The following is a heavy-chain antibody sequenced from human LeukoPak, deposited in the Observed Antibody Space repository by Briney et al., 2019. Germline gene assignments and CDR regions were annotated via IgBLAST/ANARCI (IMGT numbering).Heavy chain of an antibody. CDR1: DDSISSSTYY. CDR3: ERDHSSASYTYYYYYMDV. CDR2: LYYSGKT. D-gene: IGHD1-26*01. J-gene: IGHJ6*03. V-gene: IGHV4-39*07. Sequence: PSDTLSLTCIISDDSISSSTYYWGWIPQPPGKGLEWIGTLYYSGKTYYNPSLKSRVTISIDTSKNQFSLKLTSATGADKAVYCERDHSSASYTYYYYYMDVWGKGTTVTVSS.